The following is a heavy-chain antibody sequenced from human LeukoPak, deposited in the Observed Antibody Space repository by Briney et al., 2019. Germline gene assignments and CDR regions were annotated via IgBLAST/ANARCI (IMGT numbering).Heavy chain of an antibody. CDR2: IYSSGST. V-gene: IGHV4-59*01. Sequence: SETLPLTCTVSGGSIRNYYWTWIRQPPGKGLEWIGYIYSSGSTGYNPSLGGRVTISLDMSKNPFSLRLTSVTAADTAMYYCARSVGWSYELDPWGQGTLVTVSS. CDR3: ARSVGWSYELDP. D-gene: IGHD6-19*01. J-gene: IGHJ5*02. CDR1: GGSIRNYY.